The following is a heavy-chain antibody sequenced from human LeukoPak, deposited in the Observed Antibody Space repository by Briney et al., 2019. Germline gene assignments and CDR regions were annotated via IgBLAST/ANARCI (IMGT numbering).Heavy chain of an antibody. D-gene: IGHD2-15*01. J-gene: IGHJ5*02. V-gene: IGHV4-4*07. Sequence: SETLSLTCTVSGGSISSYYWSWIRQPAGKGLEWIGRIYTSGSTNYNPSLKSRVTISVDKSKNQFSLELSSVTAADTAVYYCARDSTRGSYNWFDPWGQGTLVTVSS. CDR3: ARDSTRGSYNWFDP. CDR2: IYTSGST. CDR1: GGSISSYY.